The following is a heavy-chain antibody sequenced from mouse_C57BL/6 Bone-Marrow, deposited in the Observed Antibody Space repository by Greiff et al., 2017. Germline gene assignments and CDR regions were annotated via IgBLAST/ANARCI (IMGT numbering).Heavy chain of an antibody. CDR2: INPGSGGT. D-gene: IGHD4-1*01. Sequence: QVQLKESGAELVRPGTSVKVSCKASGYAFTNYLIEWVKQRPGQGLEWIGVINPGSGGTNHNEKFKGKATLTADKSSSTAYMQLSSLTSEDSAVYFCARRDWDAFFDYWGQGTTLTVSS. V-gene: IGHV1-54*01. J-gene: IGHJ2*01. CDR3: ARRDWDAFFDY. CDR1: GYAFTNYL.